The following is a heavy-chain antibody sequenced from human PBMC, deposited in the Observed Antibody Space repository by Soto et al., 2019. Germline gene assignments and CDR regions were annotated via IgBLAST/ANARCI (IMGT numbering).Heavy chain of an antibody. D-gene: IGHD2-21*02. CDR1: GDTFTDYY. Sequence: QVQLMQSGAEVKKPGASVKVSCKASGDTFTDYYIHWVRQAPGQGLEWMGTVNPSGGHTAYAQHLLGRVTMTRDTSTSTLYMELTSLTSDDTDVYYCARGGHVVLVTAAFDYWGQGTLVTVSS. V-gene: IGHV1-46*04. CDR2: VNPSGGHT. CDR3: ARGGHVVLVTAAFDY. J-gene: IGHJ4*02.